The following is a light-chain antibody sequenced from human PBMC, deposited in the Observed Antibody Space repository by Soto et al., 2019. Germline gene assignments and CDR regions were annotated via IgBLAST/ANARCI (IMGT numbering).Light chain of an antibody. J-gene: IGKJ1*01. CDR2: GAS. CDR1: QSVSSN. Sequence: EIVMTQSPATLSVSPGERATLSCRASQSVSSNLAWYQQTPGQAPRLLIYGASTRATGIPARFSGSGSWTEFTLTISSLQSEDSGVYYCQQYNKWPAEITFGQGTKVDIK. V-gene: IGKV3D-15*01. CDR3: QQYNKWPAEIT.